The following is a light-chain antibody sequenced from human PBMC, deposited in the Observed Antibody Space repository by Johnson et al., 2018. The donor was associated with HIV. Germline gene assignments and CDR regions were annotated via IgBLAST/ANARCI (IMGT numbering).Light chain of an antibody. CDR1: SSNIGNDS. Sequence: QSVLTQPPSVSAAPGQRVTISCSGSSSNIGNDSVSWYQQLPGTAPELLIYENNSRPSGIPDRFSGSKSGTSATLGITGLQTGAEADYYCGTWDGSLGKVFAPRTKVTVL. CDR2: ENN. J-gene: IGLJ1*01. V-gene: IGLV1-51*02. CDR3: GTWDGSLGKV.